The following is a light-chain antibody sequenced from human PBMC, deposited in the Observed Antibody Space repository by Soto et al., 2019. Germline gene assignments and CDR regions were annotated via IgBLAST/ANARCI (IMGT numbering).Light chain of an antibody. J-gene: IGKJ4*01. CDR1: QSVSSSY. V-gene: IGKV3-20*01. CDR3: QQHGSSPLT. CDR2: GAS. Sequence: EIVLTQSPGTLSLSPGERATLSCRASQSVSSSYLAWYQQKPGQAPWLLIYGASSRATGIPDRFSGSGSGTDFTLTISRLEPEDFAVYYCQQHGSSPLTFGGGIKVEIK.